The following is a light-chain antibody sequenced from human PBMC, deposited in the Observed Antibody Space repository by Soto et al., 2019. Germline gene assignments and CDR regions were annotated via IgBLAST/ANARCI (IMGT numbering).Light chain of an antibody. CDR1: QSVGSN. V-gene: IGKV3-15*01. CDR2: DAS. J-gene: IGKJ4*01. Sequence: EVVMTQSPATLSVSPGERATLSCRASQSVGSNVAWYQQKPGQAPRLLIYDASTRATGIPARFSGSGSGTEFTLTISSLQSEVFAVFYCHQHIIWPPVTFGGGTKVE. CDR3: HQHIIWPPVT.